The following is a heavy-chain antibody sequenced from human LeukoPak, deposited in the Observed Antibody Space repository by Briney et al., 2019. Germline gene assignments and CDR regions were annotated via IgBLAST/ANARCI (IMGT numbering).Heavy chain of an antibody. J-gene: IGHJ4*02. CDR3: AKVFPRVGVSVGY. CDR2: ISGSGDST. Sequence: GGSLRLSCETSGFTFNSYAMSWVRQAPGKGLEWVSGISGSGDSTYYADSVKGRFTISRDNSKNTVYLQMHSLRAEDTAVYYCAKVFPRVGVSVGYWGQGTLVTVSS. CDR1: GFTFNSYA. V-gene: IGHV3-23*01. D-gene: IGHD1-26*01.